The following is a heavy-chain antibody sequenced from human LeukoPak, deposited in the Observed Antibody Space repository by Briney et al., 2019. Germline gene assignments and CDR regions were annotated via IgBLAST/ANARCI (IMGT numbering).Heavy chain of an antibody. D-gene: IGHD3-10*01. Sequence: PSETLSLTCAVYGGSFSGYYWSWIRQPPGKGLEGIGEINHSGSTNYNPSLKSRVTISVDTSKNQFSLKLSSVTAADTAVYYCARGQRGLWFGELRNWFDPWGQGTLVTVSS. CDR2: INHSGST. J-gene: IGHJ5*02. CDR1: GGSFSGYY. V-gene: IGHV4-34*01. CDR3: ARGQRGLWFGELRNWFDP.